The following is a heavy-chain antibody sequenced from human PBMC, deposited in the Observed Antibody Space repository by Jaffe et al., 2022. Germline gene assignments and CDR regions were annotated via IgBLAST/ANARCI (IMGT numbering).Heavy chain of an antibody. CDR3: ARIRGVTMVQGVIMGWFDP. CDR1: GFSLSNARMG. J-gene: IGHJ5*02. D-gene: IGHD3-10*01. Sequence: QVTLKESGPVLVKPTETLTLTCTVSGFSLSNARMGVSWIRQPPGKALEWLAHIFSNDEKSYSTSLKSRLTISKDTSKSQVVLTMTNMDPVDTATYYCARIRGVTMVQGVIMGWFDPWGQGTLVTVSS. V-gene: IGHV2-26*01. CDR2: IFSNDEK.